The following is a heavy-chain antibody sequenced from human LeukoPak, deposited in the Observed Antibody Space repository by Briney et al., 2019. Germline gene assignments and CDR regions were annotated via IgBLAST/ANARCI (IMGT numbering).Heavy chain of an antibody. CDR2: ISSSSSYI. Sequence: PGGSLRLACAASGFTFSSYSMNWVRQAPGKGLEWVSSISSSSSYIYYADSVKGRFTISRDNAKNSLYLQMNSLRAEDTAVYYCASTYSSSLYLSGPYMDVWGKGTTVTVSS. CDR1: GFTFSSYS. D-gene: IGHD6-13*01. J-gene: IGHJ6*03. V-gene: IGHV3-21*01. CDR3: ASTYSSSLYLSGPYMDV.